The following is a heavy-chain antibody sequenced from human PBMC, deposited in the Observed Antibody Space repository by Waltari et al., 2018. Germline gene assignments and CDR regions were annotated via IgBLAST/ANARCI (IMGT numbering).Heavy chain of an antibody. V-gene: IGHV4-34*02. Sequence: QVLLQQWGAGLLKPSETLSLTCAVYGHGESFSGYYWNWIRQPPGKGLEWIGEIEHTSRTTATPSVAIAVIMALDTSNKHLSLKLTSVTAAVTAVEYCTRGGRRKYFDLWGRGTLVTVSS. CDR3: TRGGRRKYFDL. CDR2: IEHTSRT. J-gene: IGHJ2*01. CDR1: GHGESFSGYY.